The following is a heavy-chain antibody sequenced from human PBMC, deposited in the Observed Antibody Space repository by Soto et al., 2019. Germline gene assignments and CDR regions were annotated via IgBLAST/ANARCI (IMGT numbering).Heavy chain of an antibody. J-gene: IGHJ5*02. CDR2: IHYSGST. V-gene: IGHV4-59*01. D-gene: IGHD6-19*01. Sequence: SETLSLTCSVSGGSISRYYWSWIRQPPGKGLEWIGYIHYSGSTKYNPSLKSRVTISVDTSKNQFSLKLTSVIAADTAVYFCARVPAVASTIPSLWFDPWGQGTLVTVSS. CDR1: GGSISRYY. CDR3: ARVPAVASTIPSLWFDP.